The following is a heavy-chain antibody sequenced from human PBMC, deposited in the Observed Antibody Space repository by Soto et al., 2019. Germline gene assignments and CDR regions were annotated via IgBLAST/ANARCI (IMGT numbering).Heavy chain of an antibody. CDR3: ARGYCSSTSCYTRIAAVGLGAFDI. D-gene: IGHD2-2*02. J-gene: IGHJ3*02. CDR1: GGTFSSYA. V-gene: IGHV1-69*01. Sequence: QVQLVQSGAEVKKPGSSVKVSCKASGGTFSSYAISWVRQAPGQGLEWMGGIIPIFGTANYAQKFQGRVTITADESTSTAYMELSSLRSEDTAVYYCARGYCSSTSCYTRIAAVGLGAFDIWGQGTMVTVSS. CDR2: IIPIFGTA.